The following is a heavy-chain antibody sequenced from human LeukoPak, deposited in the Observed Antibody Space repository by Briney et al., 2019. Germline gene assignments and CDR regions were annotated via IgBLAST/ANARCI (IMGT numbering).Heavy chain of an antibody. CDR2: IYAGDSGT. J-gene: IGHJ4*02. CDR3: TRHIAAAGPDY. Sequence: GESLKISCRGSGYSLTSYWIGWVRPMPGKCLEWMAIIYAGDSGTRISPSFQGQVAISADKFISTAYLQGSSLKASDTAIYYCTRHIAAAGPDYWGQGTLVTVSS. D-gene: IGHD6-13*01. V-gene: IGHV5-51*01. CDR1: GYSLTSYW.